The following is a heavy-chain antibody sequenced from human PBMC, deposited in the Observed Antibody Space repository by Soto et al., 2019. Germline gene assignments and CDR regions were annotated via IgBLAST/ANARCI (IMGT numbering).Heavy chain of an antibody. CDR1: GYTFTSYD. J-gene: IGHJ6*02. CDR3: TAPSSSSWTRDQLYYYYYGMDV. CDR2: MNPNSGNT. D-gene: IGHD6-13*01. V-gene: IGHV1-8*01. Sequence: GASVKVSCKASGYTFTSYDINWVRQATGQGLEWMGWMNPNSGNTGYAQKFQGRVTTTRNTSISTAYMELSSLRSEDTAVYYCTAPSSSSWTRDQLYYYYYGMDVWGQGTTVTVSS.